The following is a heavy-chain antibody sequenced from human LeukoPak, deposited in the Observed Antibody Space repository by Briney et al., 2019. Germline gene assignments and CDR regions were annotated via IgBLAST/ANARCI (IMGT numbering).Heavy chain of an antibody. Sequence: SETLSLTCTVSGGSIRSGSYYWSWIRQPAGKGLEWIGRIHTSGSTNYNPSLKSRVTISLDTSKNQFSLKLSSVTAADTAVYYCARDSPETSDVFDIWGQGTMVTVSS. J-gene: IGHJ3*02. V-gene: IGHV4-61*02. CDR1: GGSIRSGSYY. CDR3: ARDSPETSDVFDI. CDR2: IHTSGST. D-gene: IGHD1-7*01.